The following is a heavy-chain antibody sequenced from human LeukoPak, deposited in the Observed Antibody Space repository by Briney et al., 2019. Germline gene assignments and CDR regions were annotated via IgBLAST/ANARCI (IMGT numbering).Heavy chain of an antibody. CDR2: IYYSGST. J-gene: IGHJ6*02. V-gene: IGHV4-59*01. CDR1: GGSISSYY. Sequence: SETLSLTCTVSGGSISSYYWSWIRQPPGKGLEWIGYIYYSGSTNYNPSLKSRVTISVDTSKNQFSLKLSSVTAADTAVYYCARNYDSRGYYHYGMDVWGQGTTVTVSS. D-gene: IGHD3-22*01. CDR3: ARNYDSRGYYHYGMDV.